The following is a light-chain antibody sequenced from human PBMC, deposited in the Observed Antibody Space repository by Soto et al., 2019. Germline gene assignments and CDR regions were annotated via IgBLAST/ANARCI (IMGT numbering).Light chain of an antibody. CDR3: QQRSNWSLT. CDR1: QSVSSY. CDR2: DAS. V-gene: IGKV3-11*01. J-gene: IGKJ4*01. Sequence: EIVLTQSPAPLSFSPGEKATPSCRASQSVSSYLAWYQQKPGQAPRLLIYDASNRATGIPARFSGSGSGTDFTLTISSLEPEDFAVYYCQQRSNWSLTFGGGTKVDIK.